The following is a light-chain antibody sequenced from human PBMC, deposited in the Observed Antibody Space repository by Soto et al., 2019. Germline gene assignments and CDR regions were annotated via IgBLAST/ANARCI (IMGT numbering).Light chain of an antibody. CDR2: DAS. CDR3: QQSSNWPPIT. Sequence: DSQITQSPSTLSASVGDRFTITCRASKNINTWVAWYQQKPGKAPKLLIYDASSLESGVPSRVSGSGSGTEFTLTISSLEPEDFAVYYCQQSSNWPPITFGQGTRLEIK. J-gene: IGKJ5*01. V-gene: IGKV1-5*01. CDR1: KNINTW.